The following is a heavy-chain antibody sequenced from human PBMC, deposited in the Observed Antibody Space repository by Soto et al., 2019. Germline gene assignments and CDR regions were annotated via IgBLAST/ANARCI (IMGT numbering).Heavy chain of an antibody. CDR2: IDYRGTT. Sequence: QVKLQESGPGLVKPSQTLSLTCTVSGASIFSGDYYWTWIRQPPGKGLEWIGYIDYRGTTFYNPSLQSRITMSIDTSNNQFSLNLRSVTAADAAVYYCVRDHQWLLMNVWGQGTTVTVSS. CDR3: VRDHQWLLMNV. D-gene: IGHD6-19*01. J-gene: IGHJ6*02. V-gene: IGHV4-30-4*01. CDR1: GASIFSGDYY.